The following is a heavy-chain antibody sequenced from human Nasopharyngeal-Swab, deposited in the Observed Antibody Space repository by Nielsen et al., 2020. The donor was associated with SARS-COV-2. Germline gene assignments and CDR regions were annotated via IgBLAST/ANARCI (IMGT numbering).Heavy chain of an antibody. D-gene: IGHD3/OR15-3a*01. CDR2: IYYSGST. V-gene: IGHV4-59*01. Sequence: SETLSLTCTVSGGSISSYYWSWIRQPAGKGLEWIGYIYYSGSTNYNPSLKSRVTISVDTSKNQFSLKLSSVTAADTAVYYCARGWTTNNWFDPWGQGTLVTVSS. J-gene: IGHJ5*02. CDR3: ARGWTTNNWFDP. CDR1: GGSISSYY.